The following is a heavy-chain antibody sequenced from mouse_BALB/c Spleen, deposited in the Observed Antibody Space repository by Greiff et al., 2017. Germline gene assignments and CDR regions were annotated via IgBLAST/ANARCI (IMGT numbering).Heavy chain of an antibody. J-gene: IGHJ4*01. CDR2: IDPENGNT. Sequence: VQLQQSGAELVRPGALVELSCKASGFNIKDYYMHWVKQRPEQGLEWIGWIDPENGNTIYDPKFQGKASITADTSSNTAYLQLSSLTSEDTAVYYCARRNYGSRGNYAMDYWGQGTSVTVSS. CDR1: GFNIKDYY. CDR3: ARRNYGSRGNYAMDY. V-gene: IGHV14-1*02. D-gene: IGHD1-1*01.